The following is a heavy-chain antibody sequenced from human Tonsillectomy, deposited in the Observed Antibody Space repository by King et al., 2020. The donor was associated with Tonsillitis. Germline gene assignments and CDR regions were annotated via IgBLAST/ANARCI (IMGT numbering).Heavy chain of an antibody. CDR1: DFTFSYYS. J-gene: IGHJ6*02. V-gene: IGHV3-48*02. D-gene: IGHD3-10*01. Sequence: QLVQSGGDLVQPGGSLRLSCAASDFTFSYYSMTWVRQAPGKGLEWVSYISSTSTTIFYADSVKGRFTISRDNAKNSLYLQMNSLRDEDTAVYYSARDLDVGVRGVNPQNYYYYGMDVWGQGTTVTVSS. CDR2: ISSTSTTI. CDR3: ARDLDVGVRGVNPQNYYYYGMDV.